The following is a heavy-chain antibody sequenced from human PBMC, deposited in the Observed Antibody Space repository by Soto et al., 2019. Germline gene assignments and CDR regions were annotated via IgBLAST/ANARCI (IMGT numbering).Heavy chain of an antibody. CDR3: ARGRIGFDY. V-gene: IGHV4-61*01. J-gene: IGHJ4*02. CDR1: GGSVNSDSYY. Sequence: SETLSLTCTVSGGSVNSDSYYWSWIRQPPGKRLEWIGSLYYSGSTNYNPSLKSRVTISVDTSKNQFSLRLSSVTAADTAAYYCARGRIGFDYWGQGTLVTVSS. CDR2: LYYSGST. D-gene: IGHD2-15*01.